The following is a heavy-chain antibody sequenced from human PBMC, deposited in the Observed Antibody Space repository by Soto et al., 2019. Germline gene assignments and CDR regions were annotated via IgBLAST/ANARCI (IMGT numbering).Heavy chain of an antibody. Sequence: PGGSLRLSCAASGFRFTSYDMHWVRQAPGKGLEWVAFIRDDGNNRYYADSVKGRFTISRDNSKNMVFLQMNSLRAEDTAVYYCTRMRLLAASFDYWGQGTPVTVSS. CDR3: TRMRLLAASFDY. CDR2: IRDDGNNR. CDR1: GFRFTSYD. D-gene: IGHD5-12*01. V-gene: IGHV3-30*02. J-gene: IGHJ4*02.